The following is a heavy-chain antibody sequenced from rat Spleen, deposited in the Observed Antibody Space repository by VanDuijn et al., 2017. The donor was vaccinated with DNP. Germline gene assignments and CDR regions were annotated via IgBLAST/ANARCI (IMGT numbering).Heavy chain of an antibody. V-gene: IGHV4-2*01. Sequence: EVKLVESGGGLVQPGRSLKLSCAASGFNFNDYWMGWVRQAPGKGLEWIGQINKESGTIIYSPSLKDKFAISRDNAQNTLYLQMNKLGSEDTAIYHCVREDKGVDAWGQGTSVTVSS. CDR3: VREDKGVDA. J-gene: IGHJ4*01. CDR2: INKESGTI. CDR1: GFNFNDYW. D-gene: IGHD2-2*01.